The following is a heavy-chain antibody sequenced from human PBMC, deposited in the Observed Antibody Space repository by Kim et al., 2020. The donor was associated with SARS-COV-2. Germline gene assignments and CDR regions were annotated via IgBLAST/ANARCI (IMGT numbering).Heavy chain of an antibody. D-gene: IGHD3-22*01. J-gene: IGHJ4*02. CDR3: AKVPMGDSSGPFDY. V-gene: IGHV3-30*18. CDR1: GFTFSSYG. Sequence: GGSLRLSCAASGFTFSSYGMHWVRQAPGKGLEWVAVISYDGSNKYYADSVKGRFTISRDNSKNTLYLQMNSLRAEDTAVYYCAKVPMGDSSGPFDYWGQGTLVTVSS. CDR2: ISYDGSNK.